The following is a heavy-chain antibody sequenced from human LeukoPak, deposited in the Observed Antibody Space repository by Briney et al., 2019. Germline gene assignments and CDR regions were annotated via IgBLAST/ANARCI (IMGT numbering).Heavy chain of an antibody. CDR2: ISYDGSNK. Sequence: PGGSLRLSCAASGFTFRSYGMHWVRQAPGKGLEWVAVISYDGSNKYYADSVKGRFTISRDNSKNTLYLQMNSLRAEDTAVYYCAKSFVLYYFDYWGQGTLVTVSS. CDR3: AKSFVLYYFDY. D-gene: IGHD2-8*02. J-gene: IGHJ4*02. CDR1: GFTFRSYG. V-gene: IGHV3-30*18.